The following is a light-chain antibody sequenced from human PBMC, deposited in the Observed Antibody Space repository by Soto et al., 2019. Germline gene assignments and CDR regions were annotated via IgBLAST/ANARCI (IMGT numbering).Light chain of an antibody. Sequence: DIVMTQSPDSLAVSLGERATINCKSSQSVLFSPNNKNYLAWYQQKPGQPPKLLIYWASTRESGVPDRFSGNGSGTDFTLTISSLQAEDVAFYYCQQYHSAPQTFGQGTKVEI. J-gene: IGKJ1*01. CDR2: WAS. CDR3: QQYHSAPQT. CDR1: QSVLFSPNNKNY. V-gene: IGKV4-1*01.